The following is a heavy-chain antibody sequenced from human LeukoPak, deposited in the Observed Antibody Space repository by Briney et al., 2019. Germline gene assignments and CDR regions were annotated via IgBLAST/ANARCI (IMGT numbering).Heavy chain of an antibody. J-gene: IGHJ4*02. Sequence: GGSLRLSCAASGFTFSSYWMSWVRQAPGKGLEWVANIKQDGSEKYYVDSVKGRFTISRDNAKDSLYLQMNSLRAEDTAVYYCAREESRPDYYDSSGYPLDYWGQGTLVTVSS. CDR1: GFTFSSYW. V-gene: IGHV3-7*01. CDR2: IKQDGSEK. CDR3: AREESRPDYYDSSGYPLDY. D-gene: IGHD3-22*01.